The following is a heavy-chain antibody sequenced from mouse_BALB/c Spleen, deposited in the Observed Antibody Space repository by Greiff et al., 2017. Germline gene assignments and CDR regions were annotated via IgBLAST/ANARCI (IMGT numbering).Heavy chain of an antibody. Sequence: EVKLVESGGGLVQPGGSRKLSCAASGFTFSSFGMHWVRQAPEKGLEWVAYISSGSSTIYYADTVKGRFTISRDNPKNTLFLQMTSLRSEDTAMYYCARSWDGYYDAMDYWGQGTSVTVSS. D-gene: IGHD2-3*01. CDR2: ISSGSSTI. CDR1: GFTFSSFG. J-gene: IGHJ4*01. CDR3: ARSWDGYYDAMDY. V-gene: IGHV5-17*02.